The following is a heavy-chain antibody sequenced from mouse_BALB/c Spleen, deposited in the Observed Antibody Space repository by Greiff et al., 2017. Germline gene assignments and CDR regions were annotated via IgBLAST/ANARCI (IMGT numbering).Heavy chain of an antibody. CDR1: GYSITSDYA. V-gene: IGHV3-2*02. Sequence: EVQLMESGPGLVKPSQSLSLTCTVTGYSITSDYAWNWIRQFPGNKLEWMGYISYSGSTSYNPSLKSRISITRDTSKNQFFLQLNSVTTEDTATYYCATIYYGYDEGYYFDYWGQGTTLTVSS. J-gene: IGHJ2*01. D-gene: IGHD2-2*01. CDR2: ISYSGST. CDR3: ATIYYGYDEGYYFDY.